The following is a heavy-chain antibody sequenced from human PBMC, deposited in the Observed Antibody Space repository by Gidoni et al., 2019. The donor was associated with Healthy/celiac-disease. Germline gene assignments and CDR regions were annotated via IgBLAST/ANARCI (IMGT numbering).Heavy chain of an antibody. Sequence: QVQLQESGPGLVKPSETLSLTCAVSGYSISSGYYWGWIRQPPGKGLEWIGSIYHSGSTYYNPSLKSRVTISVDTSKNQFSLKLSSVTAADTAVYYCARVGIVVVTAIPFFDYWGQGTLVTVSS. V-gene: IGHV4-38-2*01. D-gene: IGHD2-21*02. CDR2: IYHSGST. CDR3: ARVGIVVVTAIPFFDY. J-gene: IGHJ4*02. CDR1: GYSISSGYY.